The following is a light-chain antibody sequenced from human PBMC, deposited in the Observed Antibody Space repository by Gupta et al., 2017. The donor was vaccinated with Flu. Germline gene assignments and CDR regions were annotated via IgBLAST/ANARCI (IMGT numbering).Light chain of an antibody. CDR1: SSDVGGYNY. V-gene: IGLV2-14*01. Sequence: ALTTPASVSGSPGKPITISCTGTSSDVGGYNYVSWYQQHPGKAPKLMIYEVSNRPSGVSNRFSGSKSGNTASLTISGLQAEDEADYYCSSYTSSSTPYVFGTGTKVTVL. CDR2: EVS. J-gene: IGLJ1*01. CDR3: SSYTSSSTPYV.